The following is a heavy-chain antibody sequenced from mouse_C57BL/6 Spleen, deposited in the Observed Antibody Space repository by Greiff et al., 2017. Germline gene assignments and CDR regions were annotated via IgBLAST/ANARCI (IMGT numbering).Heavy chain of an antibody. CDR2: IDPSDSET. Sequence: VQLQQPGAELVRPGSSVKLSCKASGYTFTSYWMHWVKQRPIQGLEWIGNIDPSDSETHYNQKFKDKATLTVDKSSSTAYMQLSSLTSEDSAVYYCARDSNNVGFAYWGQGTLVTVSA. CDR1: GYTFTSYW. V-gene: IGHV1-52*01. J-gene: IGHJ3*01. CDR3: ARDSNNVGFAY. D-gene: IGHD2-5*01.